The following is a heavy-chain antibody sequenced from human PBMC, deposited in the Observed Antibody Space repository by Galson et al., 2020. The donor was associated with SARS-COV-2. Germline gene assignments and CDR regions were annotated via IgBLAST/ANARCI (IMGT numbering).Heavy chain of an antibody. J-gene: IGHJ4*02. CDR3: AKDEAYCSGGSCYSHYFDY. V-gene: IGHV3-30*18. CDR2: ISYDGSNK. CDR1: GFTFSSYG. Sequence: RGSLRLSCAASGFTFSSYGMHWVRQAPGKGLEWVAVISYDGSNKYYADSVKGRFTISRDNSKNTLYLQMNSLRAEDTAVYYCAKDEAYCSGGSCYSHYFDYWGQGTLVTVSS. D-gene: IGHD2-15*01.